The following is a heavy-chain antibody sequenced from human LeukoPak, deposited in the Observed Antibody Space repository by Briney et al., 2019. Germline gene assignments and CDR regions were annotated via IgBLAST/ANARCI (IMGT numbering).Heavy chain of an antibody. CDR1: GFTFSSYA. Sequence: GGSLRLSCAASGFTFSSYAMSWVRQAPGKGLEWVSAISGSGGSTYYADSVKGRFTISRDNAKNSLYLQMNSLRAEDTAVYYCARSRPSSHIVVVVGASRVAFDIWGQGTMVTVPS. J-gene: IGHJ3*02. CDR3: ARSRPSSHIVVVVGASRVAFDI. CDR2: ISGSGGST. D-gene: IGHD2-21*01. V-gene: IGHV3-23*01.